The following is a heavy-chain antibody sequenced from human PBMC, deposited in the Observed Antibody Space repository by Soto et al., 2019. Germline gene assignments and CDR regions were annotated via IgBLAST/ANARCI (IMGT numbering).Heavy chain of an antibody. V-gene: IGHV3-30-3*01. Sequence: GGSLRLSCAASVFAFSSYSMHLVRQAPGKGLECVSVISYDGYSKYYADSMKGRFTISRYNSKNTLDLQMDSLRADDTAVYFCATADLDYYGSGSSLAYFEDWGPGTFVTVSS. D-gene: IGHD3-10*01. J-gene: IGHJ4*02. CDR1: VFAFSSYS. CDR3: ATADLDYYGSGSSLAYFED. CDR2: ISYDGYSK.